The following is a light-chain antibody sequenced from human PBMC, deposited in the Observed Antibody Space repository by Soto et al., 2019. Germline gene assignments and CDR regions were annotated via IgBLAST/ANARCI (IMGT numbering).Light chain of an antibody. CDR3: QQYCSSPIT. CDR1: QSVSSN. CDR2: GAS. V-gene: IGKV3-20*01. J-gene: IGKJ5*01. Sequence: EIVMTQSPSSLSASPGARAPLSCRASQSVSSNLAWYQQKPGQAPRLLIYGASTRATGIPDRFSGSGSGTDFTLTISRLEPEDFAAYYCQQYCSSPITFGQGTRLEI.